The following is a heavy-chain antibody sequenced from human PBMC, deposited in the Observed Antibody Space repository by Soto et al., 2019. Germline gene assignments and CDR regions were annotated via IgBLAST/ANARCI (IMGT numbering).Heavy chain of an antibody. Sequence: QVQLVESGGGVVQPGRSLRLSCAASGFTFSSYGMHWVRQAPGKGLEWVAGISYDGSNKYYADSVKGRFTISRDKSKNTLYLQMNSLRAEDTAVYYCAKARGISGSYYHPYYYYYGMDVWGQGTKVTVSS. CDR2: ISYDGSNK. CDR1: GFTFSSYG. J-gene: IGHJ6*02. V-gene: IGHV3-30*18. CDR3: AKARGISGSYYHPYYYYYGMDV. D-gene: IGHD1-26*01.